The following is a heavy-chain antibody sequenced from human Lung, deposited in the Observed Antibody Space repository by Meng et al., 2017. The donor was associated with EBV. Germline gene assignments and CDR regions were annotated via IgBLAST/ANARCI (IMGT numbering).Heavy chain of an antibody. CDR3: ARERGRGWFDP. CDR2: INHSGST. V-gene: IGHV4-34*01. CDR1: GGSFSGYY. D-gene: IGHD5-24*01. J-gene: IGHJ5*02. Sequence: QVQLQQGGAGLLKPSETLSLTCAVYGGSFSGYYWSWIRQPPGKGLEWIGEINHSGSTNYNPSLKSRVTISVDTSKNQFSLKLSSVTAADTAVYYCARERGRGWFDPWGQGTLVTVSS.